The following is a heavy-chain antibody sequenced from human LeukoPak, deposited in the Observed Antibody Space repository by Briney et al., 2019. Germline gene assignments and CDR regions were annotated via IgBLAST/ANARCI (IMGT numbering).Heavy chain of an antibody. Sequence: PGGSLRLSCAASGFTFSNYDMPWVRQATGKGLEWVSAIGTAGDTYYSGSVKGRFTISRENAKNSLYLQMNSLKAGDTAMYYCARGGWFGELLRPFDYWGQGSLVTVSS. J-gene: IGHJ4*02. D-gene: IGHD3-10*01. CDR1: GFTFSNYD. CDR3: ARGGWFGELLRPFDY. V-gene: IGHV3-13*01. CDR2: IGTAGDT.